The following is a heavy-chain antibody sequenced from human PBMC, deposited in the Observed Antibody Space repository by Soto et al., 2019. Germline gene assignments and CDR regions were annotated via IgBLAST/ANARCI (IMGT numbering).Heavy chain of an antibody. Sequence: VGSLRLSGAASGFTFSSFDMHWVRQAPGKGLEWVADIWNDGRNKNYADSVKGRFTISRDNSKNTLYLQMNSLRAEDTAVYYCARDWGPYCGGDCPWDYWGQGTLVTVSS. CDR2: IWNDGRNK. J-gene: IGHJ4*02. V-gene: IGHV3-33*01. CDR3: ARDWGPYCGGDCPWDY. D-gene: IGHD2-21*02. CDR1: GFTFSSFD.